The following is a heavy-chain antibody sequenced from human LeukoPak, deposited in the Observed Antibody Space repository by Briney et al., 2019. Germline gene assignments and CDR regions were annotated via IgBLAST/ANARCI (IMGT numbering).Heavy chain of an antibody. J-gene: IGHJ4*02. Sequence: ASVKVSCKASGYTFTSYDINWVRQATGQGLEWMGWINPNSGGTNYAQKFQGWVTMTRDTSISTAYMELSRLRSDDTAVYYCARVLGGFRRGYFDYWGQGTLVTVSS. V-gene: IGHV1-2*04. CDR2: INPNSGGT. CDR1: GYTFTSYD. CDR3: ARVLGGFRRGYFDY. D-gene: IGHD3-3*02.